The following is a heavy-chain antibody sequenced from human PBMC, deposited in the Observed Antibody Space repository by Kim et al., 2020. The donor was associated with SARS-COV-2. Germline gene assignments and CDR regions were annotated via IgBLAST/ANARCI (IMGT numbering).Heavy chain of an antibody. D-gene: IGHD3-22*01. J-gene: IGHJ5*02. Sequence: SETLSLTCAVSGDSISTNKWWSWIRQPPGKGLEWIGEIFHSGSTNYNPSLKSRITVSVDKSKNQFSLNLNSVTAADTAVYYCARDYSDTSGLFDPWGQGTLVTVSS. CDR3: ARDYSDTSGLFDP. CDR1: GDSISTNKW. CDR2: IFHSGST. V-gene: IGHV4-4*02.